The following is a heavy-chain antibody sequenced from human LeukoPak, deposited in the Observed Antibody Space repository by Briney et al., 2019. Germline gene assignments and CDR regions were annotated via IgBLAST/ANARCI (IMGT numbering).Heavy chain of an antibody. Sequence: GGSLRLSCAASGFTFSTYGMHWVRQAPGKGLEWVAVILYDGSNKYYADSVKGRFTISRDNSKNTLYLQMNSLRAEDRAVYYCARDDYNDSSGYNYYYMDVWGKGTTVAVSS. V-gene: IGHV3-33*01. CDR1: GFTFSTYG. D-gene: IGHD3-22*01. CDR2: ILYDGSNK. J-gene: IGHJ6*03. CDR3: ARDDYNDSSGYNYYYMDV.